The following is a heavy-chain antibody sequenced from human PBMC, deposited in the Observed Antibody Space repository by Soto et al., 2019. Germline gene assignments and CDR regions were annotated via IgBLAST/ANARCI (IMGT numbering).Heavy chain of an antibody. V-gene: IGHV1-3*01. Sequence: QVQLVQSGAEVKKPGASVKVSCKASGYTFTSYAMHWVRQAPGQRLEWMGWINAGNGNTKYSQKFQGRVTITRDTSASTVYMELSSLRSEDTAVYYCARILGYCSGGSCDYWGQGTLVTVSS. CDR1: GYTFTSYA. J-gene: IGHJ4*02. CDR2: INAGNGNT. D-gene: IGHD2-15*01. CDR3: ARILGYCSGGSCDY.